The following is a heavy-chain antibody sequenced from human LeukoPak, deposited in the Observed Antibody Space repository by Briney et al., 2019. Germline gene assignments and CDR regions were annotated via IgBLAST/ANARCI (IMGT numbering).Heavy chain of an antibody. CDR2: FYHSGST. CDR1: GYSITSCSY. J-gene: IGHJ5*02. D-gene: IGHD2-2*01. CDR3: ARTHGIVAAADWFDP. Sequence: SGTLSLTCAASGYSITSCSYWGCIRPPPGKLVGGSGSFYHSGSTYYTPSLNRRVTISEDTSKNQFSLKLSSVTAADTAVYFCARTHGIVAAADWFDPWGQGTLVTVSS. V-gene: IGHV4-38-2*01.